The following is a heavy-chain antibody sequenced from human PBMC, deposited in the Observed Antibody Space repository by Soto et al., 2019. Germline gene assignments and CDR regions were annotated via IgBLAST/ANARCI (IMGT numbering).Heavy chain of an antibody. CDR1: GYTFTSYA. Sequence: QVQLVQSGTEVKKPGASAKVSCKASGYTFTSYAIHWVRQAHVQRLEWMGWINADNGNTKYSQKFQGRVTITRDTSASTAYMELISLRSEDTAVYYCARSYSEVLSRFDYWGQGMLVTVSS. CDR3: ARSYSEVLSRFDY. CDR2: INADNGNT. J-gene: IGHJ4*02. V-gene: IGHV1-3*01. D-gene: IGHD3-9*01.